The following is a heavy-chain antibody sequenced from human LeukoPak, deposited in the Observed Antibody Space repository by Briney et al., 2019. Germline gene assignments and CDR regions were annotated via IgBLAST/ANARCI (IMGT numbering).Heavy chain of an antibody. D-gene: IGHD2-21*02. CDR2: ISGSGGST. CDR3: AKVRSDCGGDCYLY. J-gene: IGHJ4*02. Sequence: PGGSLRLSCAASGFTFSSYSMSWVRQAPGKGLEWVSAISGSGGSTYYADSVKGRFTISRDNSKNTLYLQMNSLRAEDTAVYYCAKVRSDCGGDCYLYWGQGTLVTVSS. V-gene: IGHV3-23*01. CDR1: GFTFSSYS.